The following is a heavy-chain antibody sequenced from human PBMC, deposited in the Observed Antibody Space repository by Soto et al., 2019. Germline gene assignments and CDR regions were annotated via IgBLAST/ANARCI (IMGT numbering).Heavy chain of an antibody. CDR3: ARDGVSSSFLFDY. V-gene: IGHV4-31*03. D-gene: IGHD6-6*01. J-gene: IGHJ4*02. Sequence: SETLSLTCTISGGSISSGGYYWSWIRQHPGKGLEWIGYIYYSGSTYYNPSLKSRVTISVDTSKNQFSLKLSSVTAADTAVYYCARDGVSSSFLFDYWGQGTLVTVSS. CDR1: GGSISSGGYY. CDR2: IYYSGST.